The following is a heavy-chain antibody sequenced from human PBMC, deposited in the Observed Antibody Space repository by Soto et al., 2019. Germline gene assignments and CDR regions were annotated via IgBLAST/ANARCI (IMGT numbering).Heavy chain of an antibody. CDR3: ARDPIPLEGFRPDNWFDP. CDR1: GYTFTSYG. CDR2: ISAYNGNT. J-gene: IGHJ5*02. Sequence: ASVKVSCKASGYTFTSYGISWVRQAPGQGLEWMGWISAYNGNTNYAQKLQGRVTMTTDTSTSTAYMELRSLRSDDTAVYYCARDPIPLEGFRPDNWFDPWGQGTLVNVAS. D-gene: IGHD5-18*01. V-gene: IGHV1-18*01.